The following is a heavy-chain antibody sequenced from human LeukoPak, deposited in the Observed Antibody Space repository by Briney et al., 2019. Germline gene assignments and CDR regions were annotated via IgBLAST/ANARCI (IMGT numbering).Heavy chain of an antibody. CDR1: GFTFSDYH. V-gene: IGHV3-11*04. Sequence: PGGSLRLSCAASGFTFSDYHMSWIRQAPGKGLEWVSYISSSGSTIYYADSVKGRFTISRDNAKNSLYLQMNSLRAEDTAVYYCARDRGVVRTSFDYWGQGTLVTVSS. D-gene: IGHD2-2*01. CDR2: ISSSGSTI. J-gene: IGHJ4*02. CDR3: ARDRGVVRTSFDY.